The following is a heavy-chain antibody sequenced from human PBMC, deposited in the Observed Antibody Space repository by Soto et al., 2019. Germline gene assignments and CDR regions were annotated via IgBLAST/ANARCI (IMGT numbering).Heavy chain of an antibody. J-gene: IGHJ6*02. Sequence: GGSLRLSCAASGFTFSSYAMSWVRQAPGKEQEWVSAISGSGGSTYYADSVKGRFTISRDNSKNTLYLQMNSLRAEDTAVYYCAKDLWNYGGYGMDVWGQGTTVTVSS. V-gene: IGHV3-23*01. CDR2: ISGSGGST. CDR3: AKDLWNYGGYGMDV. D-gene: IGHD1-7*01. CDR1: GFTFSSYA.